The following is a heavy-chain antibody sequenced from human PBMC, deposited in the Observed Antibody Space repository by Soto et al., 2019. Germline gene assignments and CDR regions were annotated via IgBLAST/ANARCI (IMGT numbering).Heavy chain of an antibody. CDR3: ARVHSGYDCFDY. D-gene: IGHD5-12*01. CDR2: IYSGGST. CDR1: GFTVSSNY. Sequence: GGSLRLSCAASGFTVSSNYMSWVRQAPGKGLEWVSVIYSGGSTYYADSVKGRFTISRDNSKNTLYLQMNSLRAEDTAVYYCARVHSGYDCFDYWGQGTLVTVSS. V-gene: IGHV3-66*01. J-gene: IGHJ4*02.